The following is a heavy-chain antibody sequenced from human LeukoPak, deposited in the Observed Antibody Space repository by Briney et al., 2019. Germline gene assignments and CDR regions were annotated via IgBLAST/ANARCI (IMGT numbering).Heavy chain of an antibody. D-gene: IGHD3-9*01. CDR2: ISYDGSNK. CDR3: ARRAGYDILTGYFIDYGMDV. CDR1: GFTFSSYC. J-gene: IGHJ6*02. V-gene: IGHV3-30*03. Sequence: GSLRLSCAASGFTFSSYCMHWVRQAPGKGLEWVAVISYDGSNKYYADSVKGRFTISRDNSKNTLYLQMNSLRAEDTAVYYCARRAGYDILTGYFIDYGMDVWGQGTTVTVSS.